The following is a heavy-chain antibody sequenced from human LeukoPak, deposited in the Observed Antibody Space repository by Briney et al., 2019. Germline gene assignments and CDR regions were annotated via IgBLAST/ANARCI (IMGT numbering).Heavy chain of an antibody. Sequence: PGGSLRLSCAASGFTFSSYGMHWVRQAPGKGLEWVAVISYDGSNKYYADSVKGRFTISRDNSKNTLYLQMNSLRAEDTAVYYCAKELLPLWFGERYFDLWGRGTLVTVSS. CDR3: AKELLPLWFGERYFDL. CDR1: GFTFSSYG. J-gene: IGHJ2*01. CDR2: ISYDGSNK. D-gene: IGHD3-10*01. V-gene: IGHV3-30*18.